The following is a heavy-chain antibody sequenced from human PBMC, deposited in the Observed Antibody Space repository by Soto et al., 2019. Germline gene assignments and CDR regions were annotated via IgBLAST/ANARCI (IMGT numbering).Heavy chain of an antibody. CDR2: ISSSGSPI. CDR1: GFTFSDYY. Sequence: PGGSLRLSCAASGFTFSDYYMSWIRQAPGKGLEWVSYISSSGSPIYYADSVKGRFTISRDNTKNSLYLQMNSLRAEDTAVYYCARTATRAFDAFDIWGQGTMVTVSS. V-gene: IGHV3-11*01. J-gene: IGHJ3*02. D-gene: IGHD2-15*01. CDR3: ARTATRAFDAFDI.